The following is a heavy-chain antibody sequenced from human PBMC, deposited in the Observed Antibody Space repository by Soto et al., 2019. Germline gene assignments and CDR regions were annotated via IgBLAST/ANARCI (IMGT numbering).Heavy chain of an antibody. V-gene: IGHV1-8*01. D-gene: IGHD5-12*01. Sequence: ASVKVSCKASGYTFTSYDINWVRQATGQGLEWMGWMNPNSGNTGYAQKFQGRVTMTRNTSISTAYMELSSLRSEDTAVYYCAIGLGRVATIVYYYYMDVWGKGTTVTVSS. CDR2: MNPNSGNT. J-gene: IGHJ6*03. CDR1: GYTFTSYD. CDR3: AIGLGRVATIVYYYYMDV.